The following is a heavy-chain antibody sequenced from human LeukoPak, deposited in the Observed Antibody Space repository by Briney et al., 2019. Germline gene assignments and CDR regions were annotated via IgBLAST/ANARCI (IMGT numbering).Heavy chain of an antibody. CDR1: GGSFSGYY. D-gene: IGHD2-2*01. CDR3: ALLPAAIVP. Sequence: PSETLSLTCAVYGGSFSGYYWSWIRQPPGRGLEWIGEINHSGSTNYNPSLKSRVTISVDTSKNQFSLKLSSVTAADTAVYYCALLPAAIVPWGQGTLVTVSS. CDR2: INHSGST. J-gene: IGHJ5*02. V-gene: IGHV4-34*01.